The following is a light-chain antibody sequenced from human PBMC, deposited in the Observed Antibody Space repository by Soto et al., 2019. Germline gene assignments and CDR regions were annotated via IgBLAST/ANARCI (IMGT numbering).Light chain of an antibody. CDR2: AAS. CDR3: QQYNNWPPMYT. V-gene: IGKV3-15*01. J-gene: IGKJ2*01. CDR1: QSVSSN. Sequence: EMGMTQSPATLSLSPGERATLFCRASQSVSSNLAWYQQKPGQAPRLLIYAASTRATGIPARFSGSGSGIEFTLTISSLRSEDFAVYYCQQYNNWPPMYTFGQGTKVDIK.